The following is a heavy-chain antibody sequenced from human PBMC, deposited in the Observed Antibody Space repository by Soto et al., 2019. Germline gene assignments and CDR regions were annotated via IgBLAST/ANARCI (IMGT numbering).Heavy chain of an antibody. CDR1: GYTFTGYG. J-gene: IGHJ5*02. V-gene: IGHV1-18*01. Sequence: QVQLVQSGAEVKKPGASVKVSCKASGYTFTGYGISWVRQAPGQGLEWMGWISAYNGNTNYAQRLQGRVTMTTDTSTSTAYMELRSLRSDDTAVYYCARDFNDSSSSPWFDPWGQGTLVTVSS. CDR2: ISAYNGNT. D-gene: IGHD6-6*01. CDR3: ARDFNDSSSSPWFDP.